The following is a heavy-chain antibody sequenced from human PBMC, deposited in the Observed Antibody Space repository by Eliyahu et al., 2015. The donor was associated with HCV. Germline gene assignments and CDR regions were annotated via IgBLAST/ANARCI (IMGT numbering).Heavy chain of an antibody. CDR3: AKSYCGGDCAFDY. CDR1: GFTFSSYA. CDR2: IRDSGVGT. Sequence: EVQLLESGGGLVQPGGSLRLSCAASGFTFSSYAMSWVRQAPGKGLEWVSTIRDSGVGTYYADSVKGRFTISRDSSKNTLHLQMNSLRTEDTAVYYCAKSYCGGDCAFDYWGLGTLVTVSS. V-gene: IGHV3-23*01. D-gene: IGHD2-21*02. J-gene: IGHJ4*02.